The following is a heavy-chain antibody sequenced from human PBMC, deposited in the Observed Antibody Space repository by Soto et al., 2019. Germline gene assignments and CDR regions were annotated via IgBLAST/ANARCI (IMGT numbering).Heavy chain of an antibody. D-gene: IGHD2-8*02. J-gene: IGHJ4*02. CDR2: ISWNSGSI. CDR1: GFTFDDYA. Sequence: DVQLVESGGGLVQPGRSLRLSCAASGFTFDDYAMHWVRQAPGKGLEWVSGISWNSGSIGYADSVKSRFTISRDNAKNSLYLQMNSLRAEDTALYYCAKSRGLVGPFDYGGQGTLVTVSS. V-gene: IGHV3-9*01. CDR3: AKSRGLVGPFDY.